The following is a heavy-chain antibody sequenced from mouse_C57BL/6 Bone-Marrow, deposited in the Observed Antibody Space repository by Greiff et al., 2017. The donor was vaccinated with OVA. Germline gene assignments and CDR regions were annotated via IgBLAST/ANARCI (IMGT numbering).Heavy chain of an antibody. V-gene: IGHV1-26*01. CDR1: GYTFTDYY. J-gene: IGHJ3*01. D-gene: IGHD2-1*01. Sequence: EVQLQQSGPELVKPGASVKISCKASGYTFTDYYMNWVKQSHGKSLEWIGDINPNNGGTSYNQKFKGKATLTVDTSSSTAYMELRSLTSEDSAVYYCARSVAIYYEHCVYYGNGGFAYWGQGTLVTVSA. CDR2: INPNNGGT. CDR3: ARSVAIYYEHCVYYGNGGFAY.